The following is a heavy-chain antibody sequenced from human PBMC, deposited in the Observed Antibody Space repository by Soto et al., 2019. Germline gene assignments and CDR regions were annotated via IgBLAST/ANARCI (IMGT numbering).Heavy chain of an antibody. V-gene: IGHV4-61*01. CDR2: IYYSGST. Sequence: SETLSLTCTVSGGSVSSGSYYWSWIRQPPGKGLEWIGYIYYSGSTNYNPSLKSRVTISVDTSKNQFSLKLSSVTAADTAVYYCARGLWFEDPPDYWGQGTLVTVSS. D-gene: IGHD3-10*01. CDR1: GGSVSSGSYY. CDR3: ARGLWFEDPPDY. J-gene: IGHJ4*02.